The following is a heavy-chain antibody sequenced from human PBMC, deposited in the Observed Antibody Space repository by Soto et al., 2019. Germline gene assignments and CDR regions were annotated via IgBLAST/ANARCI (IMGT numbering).Heavy chain of an antibody. D-gene: IGHD2-21*01. J-gene: IGHJ4*02. Sequence: GGSLRLSCAASGFTFSGSAMHWVRRASGKGLEWVGRIRSKANSYATAYAASVEGRFTISRDDSANTAYLQMNSLKTEDTAVYYCTRPSAAYCGGDCYFDYWGQGILVTVS. CDR2: IRSKANSYAT. CDR1: GFTFSGSA. V-gene: IGHV3-73*01. CDR3: TRPSAAYCGGDCYFDY.